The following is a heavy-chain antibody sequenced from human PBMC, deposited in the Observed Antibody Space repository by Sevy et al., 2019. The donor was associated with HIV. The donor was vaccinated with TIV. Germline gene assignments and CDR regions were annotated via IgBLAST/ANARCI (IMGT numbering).Heavy chain of an antibody. J-gene: IGHJ4*02. Sequence: SETLSLTCSVSGASVSSGSFFWTWIRQAPGKGLEWIGYIYYSGSTNYNPSLKSRVTFSVDTSKNQFSLKLRSVTAADTDVYYCARDQAESSSTGGLDSWGPGALVTVSS. CDR3: ARDQAESSSTGGLDS. V-gene: IGHV4-61*01. CDR2: IYYSGST. D-gene: IGHD6-6*01. CDR1: GASVSSGSFF.